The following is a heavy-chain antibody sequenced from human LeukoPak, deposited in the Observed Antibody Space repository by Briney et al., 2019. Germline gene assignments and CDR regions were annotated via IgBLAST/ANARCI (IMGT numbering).Heavy chain of an antibody. CDR3: ARRGPYCGGDCYSPGAEYFQH. Sequence: GGSLRLSCAASGFTFSSYWMHWVRQAPGKGLVWVSRINTDGSSTSYADSVKGRFTISRDNAKNSLYLQMNSLRADDTAVYYCARRGPYCGGDCYSPGAEYFQHWGQGTLVTVSS. CDR2: INTDGSST. D-gene: IGHD2-21*02. CDR1: GFTFSSYW. V-gene: IGHV3-74*01. J-gene: IGHJ1*01.